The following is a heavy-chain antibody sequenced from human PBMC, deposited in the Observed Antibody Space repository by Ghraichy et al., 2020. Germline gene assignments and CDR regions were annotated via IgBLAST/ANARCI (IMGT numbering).Heavy chain of an antibody. V-gene: IGHV3-64D*06. CDR1: GFTFSNYG. J-gene: IGHJ4*02. CDR3: VKGRTAAGRFDY. D-gene: IGHD6-13*01. Sequence: GGSLRLSCSASGFTFSNYGMHWVRQAPGKGLEYVSLVSSSGGSTYYADSVKGRFTTSRDNSKNTLYLQMSSLRTEDTAVYYCVKGRTAAGRFDYWGQGTLVTVSS. CDR2: VSSSGGST.